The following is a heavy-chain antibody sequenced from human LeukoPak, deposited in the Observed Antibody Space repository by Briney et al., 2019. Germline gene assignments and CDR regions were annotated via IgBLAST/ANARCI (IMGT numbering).Heavy chain of an antibody. Sequence: SETLSLTCTVSGDSISSGDYYWSWIRQPAGKGLEWIGRIYSSGSTNYNPSLKSRVTMSVDTSKNQFSLKLSSVTAADTAVYYCARGVTVRGDRTFDYWGQGILVTVSS. CDR2: IYSSGST. V-gene: IGHV4-61*02. D-gene: IGHD3-10*01. CDR3: ARGVTVRGDRTFDY. CDR1: GDSISSGDYY. J-gene: IGHJ4*02.